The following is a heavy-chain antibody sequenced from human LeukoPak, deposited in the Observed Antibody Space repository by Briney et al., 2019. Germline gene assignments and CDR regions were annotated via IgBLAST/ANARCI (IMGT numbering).Heavy chain of an antibody. CDR2: ISGSGGST. J-gene: IGHJ4*02. CDR3: AKDAPSFIRPYYFDY. Sequence: PGGSLRLSCAASGFTFRSYAMSWVRQAPGKGLEWVSAISGSGGSTYYADSVKGRFTISRDSSKNTLYLQMNSLRAEDAAVYYCAKDAPSFIRPYYFDYWGQGTLVTVSS. V-gene: IGHV3-23*01. D-gene: IGHD2-2*01. CDR1: GFTFRSYA.